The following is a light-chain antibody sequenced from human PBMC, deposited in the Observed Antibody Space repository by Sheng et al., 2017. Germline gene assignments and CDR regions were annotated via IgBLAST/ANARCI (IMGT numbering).Light chain of an antibody. J-gene: IGLJ1*01. CDR1: SSDVGAYDF. V-gene: IGLV2-14*03. CDR2: DVG. Sequence: QSALTQPASVSGSPGQSITISCAGTSSDVGAYDFVSWYQQHPGKAPKLIIFDVGRRPSGVSTRFSGSKAGNTASLTISRLQVEDEAHYYCGSYTTTSIYVFGLVTKVTVL. CDR3: GSYTTTSIYV.